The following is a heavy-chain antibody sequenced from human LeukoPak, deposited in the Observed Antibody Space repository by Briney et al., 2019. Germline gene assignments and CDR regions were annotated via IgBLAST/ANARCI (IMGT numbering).Heavy chain of an antibody. D-gene: IGHD6-13*01. CDR1: VYTFTLYY. V-gene: IGHV1-2*02. CDR2: INPNSGGT. Sequence: GASVKASSTASVYTFTLYYMHWVSQAPGQGLEGMGWINPNSGGTNYAEKFQGRVTMTRDTSISTAYMELSRLRSDDTAVYYCARRYSSSWYAAGRYYYYYMDVWGKGTTVTVSS. CDR3: ARRYSSSWYAAGRYYYYYMDV. J-gene: IGHJ6*03.